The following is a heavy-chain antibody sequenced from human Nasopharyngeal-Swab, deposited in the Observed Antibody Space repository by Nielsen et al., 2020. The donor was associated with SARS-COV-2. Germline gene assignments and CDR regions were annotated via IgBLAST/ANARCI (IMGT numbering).Heavy chain of an antibody. J-gene: IGHJ4*02. CDR3: ARLRYYSSDY. CDR1: EFTFNTYD. V-gene: IGHV3-48*02. CDR2: LSSSSRTI. Sequence: GESLKISCAASEFTFNTYDMNWVRQAPGKGLEWLSYLSSSSRTIYYADSVKGRFTISRDNAKNSLYLQMNTLRDEDTAVYYYARLRYYSSDYWGQGTLVTVSS. D-gene: IGHD1-26*01.